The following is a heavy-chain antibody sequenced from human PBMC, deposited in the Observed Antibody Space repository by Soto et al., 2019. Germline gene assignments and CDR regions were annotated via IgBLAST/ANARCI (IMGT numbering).Heavy chain of an antibody. J-gene: IGHJ5*02. Sequence: ASVKVSCKXSGYTFTSYDINWVRQATGQGLEWMGWMNPNSGNTGYAQKFQGRVTMTRNTSISTAYMELSSLRSEDTAVYYCARRVGYCSGGSCYYWFDPWGQGTLVTVSS. CDR2: MNPNSGNT. D-gene: IGHD2-15*01. V-gene: IGHV1-8*01. CDR1: GYTFTSYD. CDR3: ARRVGYCSGGSCYYWFDP.